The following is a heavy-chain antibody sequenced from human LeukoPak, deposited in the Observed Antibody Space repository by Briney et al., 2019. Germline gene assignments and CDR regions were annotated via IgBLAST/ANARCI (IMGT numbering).Heavy chain of an antibody. CDR1: GGSISSYY. J-gene: IGHJ4*02. V-gene: IGHV4-4*07. CDR2: IYTSGST. Sequence: SETLSLTCTVSGGSISSYYWSWIRQPAGKGLEWIGRIYTSGSTNYNPSLKSRVTISVDKSKNQFSLKLSSVTAADTAVYYCARAGRDGPVQPWVVDYWGQGTLVTVSS. D-gene: IGHD5-24*01. CDR3: ARAGRDGPVQPWVVDY.